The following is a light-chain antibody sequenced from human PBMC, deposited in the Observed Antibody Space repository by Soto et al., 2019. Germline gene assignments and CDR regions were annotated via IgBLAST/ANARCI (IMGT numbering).Light chain of an antibody. V-gene: IGKV3-20*01. Sequence: EIVLTQSPATLSLSPGERATLSCRASQSITNIYFAWYQQKPGQPPRPLIYGISMRATGVPARFSGSGSGTDFTLTINRVEPEDFAVYYCEQYGYSPLTFGQGTKLEMK. CDR2: GIS. CDR1: QSITNIY. CDR3: EQYGYSPLT. J-gene: IGKJ2*01.